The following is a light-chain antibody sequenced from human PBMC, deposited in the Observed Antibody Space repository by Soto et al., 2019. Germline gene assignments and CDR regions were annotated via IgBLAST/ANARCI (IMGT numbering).Light chain of an antibody. CDR1: QSLLHITGETF. CDR2: EVS. Sequence: VMTQTPLSLSVAPGQPASISCKASQSLLHITGETFLFWYLQKPGQSPQLLIYEVSTRVSGVPDRFSGSGSGTDFTLKISRVEAEDVGVYYCMRGLQSTFGQGTRLEIK. V-gene: IGKV2-29*03. J-gene: IGKJ5*01. CDR3: MRGLQST.